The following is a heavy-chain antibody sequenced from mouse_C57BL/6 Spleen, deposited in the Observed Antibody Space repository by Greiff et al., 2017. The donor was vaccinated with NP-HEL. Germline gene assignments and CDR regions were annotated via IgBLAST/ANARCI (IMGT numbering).Heavy chain of an antibody. CDR1: GYTFTSYG. CDR2: IDPNSGGT. D-gene: IGHD1-1*01. J-gene: IGHJ2*01. CDR3: ARVSYYYYFDY. Sequence: QVQLQQPGAELVKPGASVKLSCKASGYTFTSYGRHWVKQRPGRGLEWMGRIDPNSGGTKYNEKFKSKATLTVDKPSSTAYMQLSSLTSEDSAVYYCARVSYYYYFDYWGQGTTLTVSS. V-gene: IGHV1-72*01.